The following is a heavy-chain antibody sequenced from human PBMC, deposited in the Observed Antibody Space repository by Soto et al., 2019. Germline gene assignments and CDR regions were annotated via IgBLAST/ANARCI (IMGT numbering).Heavy chain of an antibody. CDR3: AKVHYYDSSGPPYYYGMDV. D-gene: IGHD3-22*01. V-gene: IGHV3-30*04. Sequence: PGESLKISCVGSGFTFHGSTMHWVRQAPGKGLEWVAVISYDGSNKYYADSVKGRFTISRDNSKNTLYLQMNSLRAEDTAVYYCAKVHYYDSSGPPYYYGMDVWGQGTTVTVSS. CDR2: ISYDGSNK. J-gene: IGHJ6*02. CDR1: GFTFHGST.